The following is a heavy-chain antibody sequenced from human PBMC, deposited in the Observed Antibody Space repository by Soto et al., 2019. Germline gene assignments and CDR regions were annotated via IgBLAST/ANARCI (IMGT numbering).Heavy chain of an antibody. D-gene: IGHD3-22*01. V-gene: IGHV3-21*01. J-gene: IGHJ4*02. CDR1: GFTFSSYS. CDR3: ARDNTMTRELDY. Sequence: EVQLVESGGGLVEPGGSLRLSCAASGFTFSSYSMNWVRQAPGKGLEWVSSISSSSSYIYYADSVKGRFTISRDNAKNSLYLQMNSLRAEDTAVYYCARDNTMTRELDYWGQGTLVTVSS. CDR2: ISSSSSYI.